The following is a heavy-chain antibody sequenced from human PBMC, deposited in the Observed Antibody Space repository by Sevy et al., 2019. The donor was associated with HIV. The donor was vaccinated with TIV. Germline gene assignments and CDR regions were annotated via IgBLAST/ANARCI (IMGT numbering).Heavy chain of an antibody. CDR2: LSFACGKL. CDR3: AREGCTRPHDY. Sequence: GGSLSLSCAASGFAFYDYSMSWIRQAPGKWLEWVETLSFACGKLYYADSVKGGFTISRDNSNNSFYRQMDNLRVEDTALYYCAREGCTRPHDYWGQGTRVTVSS. D-gene: IGHD2-8*01. CDR1: GFAFYDYS. J-gene: IGHJ4*02. V-gene: IGHV3-23*01.